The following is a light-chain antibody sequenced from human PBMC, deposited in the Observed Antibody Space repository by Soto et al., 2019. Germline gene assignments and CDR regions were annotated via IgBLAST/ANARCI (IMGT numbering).Light chain of an antibody. V-gene: IGKV3-11*01. Sequence: EIVVTQSPATLSLSPGERATLSGRTSQSVSSYFAWYQQKPGRAPRLLIYDASSRATGIPARFIGSGSGTDFTLTISSLEPEDFAVYYCKQRSNGTIKVGQGTRLAMK. CDR2: DAS. J-gene: IGKJ5*01. CDR1: QSVSSY. CDR3: KQRSNGTIK.